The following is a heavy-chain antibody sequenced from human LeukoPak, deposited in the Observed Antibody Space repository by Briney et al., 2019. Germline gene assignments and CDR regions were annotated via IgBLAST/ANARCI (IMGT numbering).Heavy chain of an antibody. CDR3: ARDDSSSSHYYYYGMDV. V-gene: IGHV3-33*01. J-gene: IGHJ6*02. CDR2: IWYDGSNK. Sequence: GGSLRLSCAASGFTFSGYGMHWVRQAPGKGLEWVAVIWYDGSNKYYADSVKGRFTISRDNSKNTLYLQMNSLRAEDTAVYYCARDDSSSSHYYYYGMDVWGQGTTVTVSS. CDR1: GFTFSGYG. D-gene: IGHD6-6*01.